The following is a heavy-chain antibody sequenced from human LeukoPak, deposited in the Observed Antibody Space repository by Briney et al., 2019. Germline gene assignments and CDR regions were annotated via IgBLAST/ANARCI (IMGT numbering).Heavy chain of an antibody. CDR1: GGSISSYY. J-gene: IGHJ3*02. CDR2: IYTSGST. Sequence: SETLSLTCTVSGGSISSYYWSWIRQPAGKGLEWIGRIYTSGSTNYNPSLKSRVTMSVDTSKNQFSLKLSSVTAADTAVYYCARRGRYYYDSSGYRDAFDIWGQGTMVTVSS. V-gene: IGHV4-4*07. CDR3: ARRGRYYYDSSGYRDAFDI. D-gene: IGHD3-22*01.